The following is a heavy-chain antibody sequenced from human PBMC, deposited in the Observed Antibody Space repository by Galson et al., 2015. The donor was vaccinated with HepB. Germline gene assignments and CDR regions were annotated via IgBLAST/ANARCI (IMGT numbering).Heavy chain of an antibody. D-gene: IGHD3-16*01. CDR2: IKNKADGGTT. CDR1: RFTFRNAW. CDR3: TTDPDWGSGGARNVGF. J-gene: IGHJ4*02. Sequence: SLRLSCAASRFTFRNAWMSWVRQAPGKGLEWVGRIKNKADGGTTDYAAPVKGRFTISRDDSKNMLFLQMNSPKTEDTAVYYCTTDPDWGSGGARNVGFWGQGTLVTVSS. V-gene: IGHV3-15*01.